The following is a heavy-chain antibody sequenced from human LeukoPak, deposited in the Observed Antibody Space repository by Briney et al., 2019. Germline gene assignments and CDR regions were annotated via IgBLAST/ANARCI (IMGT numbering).Heavy chain of an antibody. CDR2: INPSGGST. J-gene: IGHJ4*02. Sequence: ASVKVSCKASGYTFTSYYMHWVRQAPGQGLEWMGIINPSGGSTSYAQKFQGGVTMTRDMSTSTVYMELSSLRSEDTAVYYCARDLLRAMGYWGQGTLVTVSS. D-gene: IGHD1-26*01. V-gene: IGHV1-46*01. CDR3: ARDLLRAMGY. CDR1: GYTFTSYY.